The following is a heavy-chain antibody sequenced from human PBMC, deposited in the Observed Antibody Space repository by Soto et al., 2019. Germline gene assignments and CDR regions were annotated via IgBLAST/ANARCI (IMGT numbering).Heavy chain of an antibody. CDR3: GHRRGGDTIWDGGYFDY. Sequence: QITLKESGPTLVEPGQTLTLTCSFSGFSLSTSGVGVGWIRQPPGKALEWLAVIYWDDDKRYNPSLKSRLTITKDTSNSQVVLKVTNMDPMDTATYDCGHRRGGDTIWDGGYFDYWGQGALVTVSS. D-gene: IGHD3-16*01. J-gene: IGHJ4*02. CDR1: GFSLSTSGVG. CDR2: IYWDDDK. V-gene: IGHV2-5*02.